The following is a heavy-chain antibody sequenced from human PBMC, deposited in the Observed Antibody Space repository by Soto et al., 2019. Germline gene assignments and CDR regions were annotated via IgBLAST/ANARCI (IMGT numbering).Heavy chain of an antibody. CDR2: IYSNGST. Sequence: EVQLVESGGGLVQPGGSLRLSCAVSGFTVSSNYMSWVRQAPGKGLEWVSVIYSNGSTYYADSVKGRFTISRHNSKNTLSLQMNSLRAGDTAAYYCAATRLGYWGQGTMVTVSS. V-gene: IGHV3-53*04. J-gene: IGHJ4*02. CDR1: GFTVSSNY. D-gene: IGHD5-12*01. CDR3: AATRLGY.